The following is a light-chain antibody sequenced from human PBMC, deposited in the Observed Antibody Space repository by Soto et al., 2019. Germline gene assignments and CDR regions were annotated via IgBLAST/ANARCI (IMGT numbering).Light chain of an antibody. V-gene: IGKV1-39*01. J-gene: IGKJ5*01. CDR2: AAS. CDR1: QNIDNF. Sequence: DIQLTQSPSSLSASLGDRVTISCRASQNIDNFLHWYQQKSGKAPELLIYAASSLRDGVPSRFSGRGFGTEFTLTINNLQPEDFATYYCQQSSSSPPITFGQGTRLDI. CDR3: QQSSSSPPIT.